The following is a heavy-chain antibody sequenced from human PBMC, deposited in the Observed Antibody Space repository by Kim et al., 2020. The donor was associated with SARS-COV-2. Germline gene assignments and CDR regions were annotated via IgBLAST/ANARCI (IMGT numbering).Heavy chain of an antibody. CDR2: ISGSGGST. D-gene: IGHD1-26*01. V-gene: IGHV3-23*01. Sequence: GGSLSLSCAASGFTFSSYAMSWVRQAPGKGLEWVSAISGSGGSTYYADSVKGRFTISRDNSKNTLYLQMNSLRAEDTAVYYCAKGDISVFSAVPHFDYWGQGTLVTVSS. J-gene: IGHJ4*02. CDR3: AKGDISVFSAVPHFDY. CDR1: GFTFSSYA.